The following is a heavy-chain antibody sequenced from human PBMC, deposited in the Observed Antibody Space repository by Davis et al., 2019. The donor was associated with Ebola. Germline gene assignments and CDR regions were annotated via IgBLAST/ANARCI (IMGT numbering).Heavy chain of an antibody. CDR3: AKHLGSSCRFDAFDI. CDR2: ISGSGGST. V-gene: IGHV3-23*01. CDR1: GFTFSSYA. D-gene: IGHD6-6*01. Sequence: PGGSLRLSCAASGFTFSSYAMSWVRQAPGKGLEWVSGISGSGGSTYYADSVKGRFTISRDKSKNTLYLQMNSLRAEDTAVYYCAKHLGSSCRFDAFDIWGQGTLVTVSS. J-gene: IGHJ3*02.